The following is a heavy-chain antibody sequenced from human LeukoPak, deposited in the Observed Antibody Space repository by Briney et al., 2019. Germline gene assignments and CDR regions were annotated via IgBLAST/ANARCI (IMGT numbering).Heavy chain of an antibody. CDR1: GFTISSYA. D-gene: IGHD6-19*01. J-gene: IGHJ4*02. V-gene: IGHV3-23*01. Sequence: GSLRLSCAASGFTISSYAMSWVRQAPGKGLEWVSGISDSGGTTYYADSVKGRFTVSRDNSKNTLYLQMNSLRAEDTAVYFCAKGYSSGWSPSDYWGQGTLVTVSS. CDR2: ISDSGGTT. CDR3: AKGYSSGWSPSDY.